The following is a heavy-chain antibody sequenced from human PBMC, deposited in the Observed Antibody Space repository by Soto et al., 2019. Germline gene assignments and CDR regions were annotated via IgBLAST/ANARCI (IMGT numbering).Heavy chain of an antibody. V-gene: IGHV1-3*01. D-gene: IGHD6-19*01. J-gene: IGHJ6*02. CDR2: INAGNGNT. CDR3: ATLSIAVAGTLTYYYYGMDV. Sequence: ASVKVSCKASGYTFTSYAMHWVRQAPGQRLEWMGWINAGNGNTKYSQKFQGRVTITRDTSASTAYMELSSLRSEDTAVYYCATLSIAVAGTLTYYYYGMDVWGQGTTVTVSS. CDR1: GYTFTSYA.